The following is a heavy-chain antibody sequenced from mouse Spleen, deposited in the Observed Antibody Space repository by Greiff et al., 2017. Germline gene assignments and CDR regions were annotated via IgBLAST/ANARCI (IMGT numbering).Heavy chain of an antibody. V-gene: IGHV1-19*01. CDR3: ARSGGKEAWFAY. Sequence: EVKLVESGPVLVKPGASVKMSCKASGYTFTDYYMNWVKQSHGKSLEWIGVINPYNGGTSYNQKFKGKATLTVDKSSSTAYMELNSLTSEDSAVYYCARSGGKEAWFAYWGQGTLVTVSA. CDR1: GYTFTDYY. D-gene: IGHD1-1*02. CDR2: INPYNGGT. J-gene: IGHJ3*01.